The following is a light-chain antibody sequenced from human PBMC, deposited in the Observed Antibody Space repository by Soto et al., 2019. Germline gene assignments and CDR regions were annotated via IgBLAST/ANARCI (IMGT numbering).Light chain of an antibody. Sequence: AIQLTQSPSSLSASVGDRVTITCRASQGISSYLAWYQQQPGKGPKFLINKVSNLESGVPSRISGSGSGTEFTLTISSLQPDDFATYYCLQFNTFPWTFGQGTKVDIK. V-gene: IGKV1-13*02. CDR3: LQFNTFPWT. J-gene: IGKJ1*01. CDR2: KVS. CDR1: QGISSY.